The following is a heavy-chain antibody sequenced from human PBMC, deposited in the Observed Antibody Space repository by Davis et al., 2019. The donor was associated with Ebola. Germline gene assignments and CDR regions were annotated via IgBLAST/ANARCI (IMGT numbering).Heavy chain of an antibody. CDR1: GGSFSGYY. V-gene: IGHV4-34*01. CDR3: ARVVFVAGATPSWYFDL. J-gene: IGHJ2*01. Sequence: SETLSLTCAVYGGSFSGYYWSWIRQPPGKGLEWIGEINHSGSTNYNPSLKSRVTISVDTSKNQFSLKLSSVTAADTAVYYCARVVFVAGATPSWYFDLWGRGTLVTVS. D-gene: IGHD2-15*01. CDR2: INHSGST.